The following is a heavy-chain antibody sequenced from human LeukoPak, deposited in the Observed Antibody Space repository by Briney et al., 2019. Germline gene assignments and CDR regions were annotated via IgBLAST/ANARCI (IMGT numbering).Heavy chain of an antibody. Sequence: AASVKVSCKASGYTFTSYGINWVRQATGQGLEWMGWMNPNSGNTGYAQKFQGRVTMTRNTSISTAYMELSSLRSEDTAVYYCARPSRKYNWNYISWGQGTLVTVSS. CDR1: GYTFTSYG. J-gene: IGHJ5*02. CDR2: MNPNSGNT. D-gene: IGHD1-7*01. V-gene: IGHV1-8*01. CDR3: ARPSRKYNWNYIS.